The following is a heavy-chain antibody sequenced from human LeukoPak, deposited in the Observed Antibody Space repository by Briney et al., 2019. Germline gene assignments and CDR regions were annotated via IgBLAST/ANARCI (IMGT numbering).Heavy chain of an antibody. D-gene: IGHD3-9*01. CDR1: GFTFSSYW. Sequence: GGSLRLSCAASGFTFSSYWMSWVRQAPGKGLEWVANIKKDGSEKYYVDSVKGRFTISRDNAKNSLYLQMNSLRAEDTAVYYCVTNFDPDVDWGQGTLVTVSS. CDR3: VTNFDPDVD. J-gene: IGHJ4*02. CDR2: IKKDGSEK. V-gene: IGHV3-7*01.